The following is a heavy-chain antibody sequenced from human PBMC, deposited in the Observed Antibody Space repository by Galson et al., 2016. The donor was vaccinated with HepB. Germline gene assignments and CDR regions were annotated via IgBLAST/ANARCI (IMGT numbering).Heavy chain of an antibody. CDR2: IKEDGSDE. D-gene: IGHD1-26*01. V-gene: IGHV3-7*03. Sequence: SLRLSCAASGFTFSVFWMSWVRQAPGKGLEWVANIKEDGSDEYYVDSVKGRFTLSRDNAKNSLFLQMTSLRAEDTAVHYCARGGSWGVDYWGQGTLVTVSS. J-gene: IGHJ4*02. CDR3: ARGGSWGVDY. CDR1: GFTFSVFW.